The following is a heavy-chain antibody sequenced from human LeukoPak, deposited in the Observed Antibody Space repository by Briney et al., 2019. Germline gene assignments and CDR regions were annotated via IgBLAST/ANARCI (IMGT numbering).Heavy chain of an antibody. J-gene: IGHJ6*02. D-gene: IGHD2-21*01. CDR3: ARVRAVIYGMDV. CDR1: GGSISSYY. CDR2: IYYSGST. Sequence: SETLSLTCTVSGGSISSYYWSWIRQPPGKGLEGIGYIYYSGSTHYNPTLKSQVTISVDTSKKQFSLKLSSVTAADTAVYYCARVRAVIYGMDVWGQGTTVTVSS. V-gene: IGHV4-59*01.